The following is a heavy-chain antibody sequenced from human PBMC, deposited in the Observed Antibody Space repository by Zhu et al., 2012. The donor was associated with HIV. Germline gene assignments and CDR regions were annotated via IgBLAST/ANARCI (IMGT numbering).Heavy chain of an antibody. Sequence: QVQLQESGPGQVKPSQTLSLTCTVSGGSISSGDYYWSWVRQSPVRGLEWIGYIYYSGTTYYIPSLKSRVTISVDTSKNQFSLKLTSVTAADTAMYYCARKQWELLSAFDIWGQGTMVTVSS. D-gene: IGHD1-26*01. CDR2: IYYSGTT. CDR3: ARKQWELLSAFDI. V-gene: IGHV4-30-4*08. CDR1: GGSISSGDYY. J-gene: IGHJ3*02.